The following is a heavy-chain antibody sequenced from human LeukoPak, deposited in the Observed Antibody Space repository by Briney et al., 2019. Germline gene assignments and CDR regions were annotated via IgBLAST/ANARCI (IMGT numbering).Heavy chain of an antibody. V-gene: IGHV1-69*01. CDR2: IIPIFGRA. CDR1: GGTFIIYA. Sequence: VSVSFAGSGGTFIIYAISRVRQAPGQGGEWVGGIIPIFGRASYAQKFQVRLTIPPAESTHTASMELSSLRSEDTAVYSCARTGHPNYYDSSGYYYGDWFDPWGQGTLVTVSP. J-gene: IGHJ5*02. D-gene: IGHD3-22*01. CDR3: ARTGHPNYYDSSGYYYGDWFDP.